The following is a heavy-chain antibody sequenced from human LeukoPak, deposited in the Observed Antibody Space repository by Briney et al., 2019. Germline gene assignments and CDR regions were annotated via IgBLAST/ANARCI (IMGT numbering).Heavy chain of an antibody. CDR1: GFTFSTYS. J-gene: IGHJ4*02. CDR3: ATGEDCSSTSCYEGY. D-gene: IGHD2-2*01. V-gene: IGHV3-21*01. Sequence: PGGSLRLSCAASGFTFSTYSMNWVRQAPGKGLEWVSSISSSSSYIYCADSVKGRFTISRDNAKNSLYLQMNSLRAEDTAVYYCATGEDCSSTSCYEGYWGQGTLVTVSS. CDR2: ISSSSSYI.